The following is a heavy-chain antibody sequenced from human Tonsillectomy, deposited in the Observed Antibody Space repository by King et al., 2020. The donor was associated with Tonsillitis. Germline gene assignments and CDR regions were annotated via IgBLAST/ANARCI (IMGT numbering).Heavy chain of an antibody. CDR1: GCPFTSYW. J-gene: IGHJ3*02. CDR3: ARDSTPHDDRSGYFYDAFDI. CDR2: IRQDGIEK. V-gene: IGHV3-7*03. Sequence: VQLVESGGGLVQPGGSLRLSCAASGCPFTSYWMTWVRQAPGKGLEWVANIRQDGIEKHYVDSVKGRFTITRDNAKNSVYLQMSRLRAEDTALYYCARDSTPHDDRSGYFYDAFDIWGQGTLVTVSS. D-gene: IGHD3-22*01.